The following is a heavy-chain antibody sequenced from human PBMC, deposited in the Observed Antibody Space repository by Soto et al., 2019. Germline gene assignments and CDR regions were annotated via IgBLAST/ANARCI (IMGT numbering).Heavy chain of an antibody. CDR3: ARNTGYSYGFPFDY. V-gene: IGHV3-30*03. J-gene: IGHJ4*01. Sequence: QVQLVESGGGVVQPGRSLRLSCAASGFTFSSDALHWVRQAPGKGLAWVAIISHDGSNKYYADSVEGRFTISRDNSKNTRYLQLNNLRAEDTAVYYCARNTGYSYGFPFDYGGHGTLVTVSS. CDR1: GFTFSSDA. CDR2: ISHDGSNK. D-gene: IGHD5-18*01.